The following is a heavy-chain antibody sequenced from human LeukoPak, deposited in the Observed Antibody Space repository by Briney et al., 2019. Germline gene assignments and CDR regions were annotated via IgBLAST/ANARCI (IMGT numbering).Heavy chain of an antibody. CDR1: GGSISSSSYY. CDR3: ARVGGDIVVVPAAPYDAFDI. V-gene: IGHV4-39*07. Sequence: SETLSLTCTVSGGSISSSSYYWGWIRQPPGKGLEWLGCIYYSGSNYYNPSLKSRVTISVDTSKNQFSLKLSSVTAADTAVYYCARVGGDIVVVPAAPYDAFDIWGQGTMVTVFS. D-gene: IGHD2-2*01. CDR2: IYYSGSN. J-gene: IGHJ3*02.